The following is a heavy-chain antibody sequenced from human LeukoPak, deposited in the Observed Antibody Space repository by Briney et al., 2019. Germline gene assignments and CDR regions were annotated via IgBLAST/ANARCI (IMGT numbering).Heavy chain of an antibody. CDR1: GFTFNDYA. Sequence: PGGSLRLSCAASGFTFNDYAMHWVRQVPGKGLEWVSGISWNSGNIGYADSVKGRFTISRDNAKNSLYLQMNSLRPEDTALYYFAKSLAVAGFDYWGQGTLVTVSS. CDR2: ISWNSGNI. D-gene: IGHD6-19*01. V-gene: IGHV3-9*01. CDR3: AKSLAVAGFDY. J-gene: IGHJ4*02.